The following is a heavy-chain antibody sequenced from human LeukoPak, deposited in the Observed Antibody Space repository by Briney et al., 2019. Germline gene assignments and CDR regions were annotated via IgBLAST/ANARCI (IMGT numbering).Heavy chain of an antibody. CDR2: ISGSGGST. J-gene: IGHJ4*02. V-gene: IGHV3-23*01. Sequence: PGGSLRLSCAASGFTFSSYAMSWVRQAPGKGLEWVSAISGSGGSTYYADSVKGRFTISRDNSKNTLYLQMNSLRAEDTAVYYCAKESPDYYDSSGYYYILAFDYWGQGTLVTVSS. D-gene: IGHD3-22*01. CDR3: AKESPDYYDSSGYYYILAFDY. CDR1: GFTFSSYA.